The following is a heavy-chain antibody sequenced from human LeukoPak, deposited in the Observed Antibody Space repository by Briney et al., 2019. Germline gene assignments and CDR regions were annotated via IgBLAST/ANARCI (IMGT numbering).Heavy chain of an antibody. V-gene: IGHV4-34*01. Sequence: SETLSLTCAVYGGSFSGYYWSWIRQPPGKGLEWIGEINHSGSTNYNPSLKSRVTISVDTSKNQFSLKLSSVTAADTAVYYCARGRLYGMDVWGQGTTVTVSS. CDR1: GGSFSGYY. J-gene: IGHJ6*02. CDR2: INHSGST. CDR3: ARGRLYGMDV.